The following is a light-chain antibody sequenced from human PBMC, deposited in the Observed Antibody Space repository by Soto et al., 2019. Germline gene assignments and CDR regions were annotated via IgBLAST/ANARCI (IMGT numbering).Light chain of an antibody. V-gene: IGKV1D-12*01. J-gene: IGKJ5*01. CDR3: QQANSFRT. Sequence: DIQMTQSPSSVSASVGDRVTITCRASQDINTWLAWYQQKPGKAPKLLIYAASSLQSGVPSRFSGSGSGTDFTLTISSLQPEDFATYYCQQANSFRTFGQGTRLEIK. CDR1: QDINTW. CDR2: AAS.